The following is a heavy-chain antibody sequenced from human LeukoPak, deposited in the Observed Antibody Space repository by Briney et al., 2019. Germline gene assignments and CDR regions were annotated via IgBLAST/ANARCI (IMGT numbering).Heavy chain of an antibody. J-gene: IGHJ3*02. V-gene: IGHV3-30*02. D-gene: IGHD3-22*01. CDR1: GFTFSSYD. CDR3: ASGGGTYYYDSSGYPLAEAFDI. CDR2: IRYDGSNK. Sequence: GGSLRLSCAASGFTFSSYDMHWVRLAPGKGLEWVAFIRYDGSNKYYADSVKGRFTISRDNSKNTLYLQMNSLRAEDTAVYYCASGGGTYYYDSSGYPLAEAFDIWGQGTMVTVSS.